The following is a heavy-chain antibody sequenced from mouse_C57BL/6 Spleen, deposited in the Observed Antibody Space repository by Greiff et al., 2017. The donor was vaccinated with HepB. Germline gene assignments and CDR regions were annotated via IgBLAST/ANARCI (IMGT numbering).Heavy chain of an antibody. D-gene: IGHD4-1*01. J-gene: IGHJ3*01. V-gene: IGHV3-6*01. CDR1: GYSITSGYY. CDR3: ARDESGTLGFAY. Sequence: EVQLQQSGPGLVKPSQSLSLTCSVTGYSITSGYYWNWIRQFPGNKLEWMGYISYDGSNNYNPSLKNRISITRDTSKNQFFLKLNSVTTEDTATYYCARDESGTLGFAYWGQGTLVTVSA. CDR2: ISYDGSN.